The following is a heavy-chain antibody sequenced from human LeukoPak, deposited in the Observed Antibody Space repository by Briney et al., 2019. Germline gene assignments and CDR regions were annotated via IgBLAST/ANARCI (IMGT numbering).Heavy chain of an antibody. CDR2: ISVYNGNT. D-gene: IGHD5-12*01. Sequence: ASVKVSCKASGYIFTSYGISWVRQAPGQGLEWMGWISVYNGNTNYVQKFQGRVIMTTDTSTSTAYMELRSLRSDDTAVYYCARVSGYDWESFYDYWGQGTLVTVSS. CDR1: GYIFTSYG. CDR3: ARVSGYDWESFYDY. V-gene: IGHV1-18*04. J-gene: IGHJ4*02.